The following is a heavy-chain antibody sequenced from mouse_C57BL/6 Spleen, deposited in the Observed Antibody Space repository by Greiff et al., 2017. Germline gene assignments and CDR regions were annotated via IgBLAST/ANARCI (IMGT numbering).Heavy chain of an antibody. J-gene: IGHJ4*01. D-gene: IGHD1-1*01. CDR1: GFTFNTYA. Sequence: EVQLVESGGGLVQPKGSLKLSCAASGFTFNTYAMHWVRQAPGKGLEWVARIRSKSSNYATYYADSVKDRITISRDDSKSMLYLQMNNLKTEDTAMYYCVGDRSSYDAMDYWGQGTSVTVSS. CDR2: IRSKSSNYAT. V-gene: IGHV10-3*01. CDR3: VGDRSSYDAMDY.